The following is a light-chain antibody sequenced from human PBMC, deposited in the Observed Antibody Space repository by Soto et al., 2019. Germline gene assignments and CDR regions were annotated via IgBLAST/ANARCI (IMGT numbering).Light chain of an antibody. CDR1: SGHSNYA. J-gene: IGLJ3*02. Sequence: QLVLTQSPSASASLGASVKLTCTLSSGHSNYAIAWHQQQPEKGPRYLMKLNSDGSHSKGDGIPDRFSGSSSGAERYLTISSLQSEDEADYYCQTWGTGTPWLFGGGTKLTVL. V-gene: IGLV4-69*01. CDR3: QTWGTGTPWL. CDR2: LNSDGSH.